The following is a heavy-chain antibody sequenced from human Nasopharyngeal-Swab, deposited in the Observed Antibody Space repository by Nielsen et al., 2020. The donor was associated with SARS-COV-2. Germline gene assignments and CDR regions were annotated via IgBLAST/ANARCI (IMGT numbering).Heavy chain of an antibody. Sequence: GGSLRLSCAASGFTFSSYAMGWVRQAPGKGLEWVSAISGSGGSTYYADSVKGRFTISRDNSKNTLYLQMNSLRAEDTAVYYCAKDLPFERIAVAGTAFDYWGQGTLVTVSS. J-gene: IGHJ4*02. V-gene: IGHV3-23*01. CDR2: ISGSGGST. CDR1: GFTFSSYA. CDR3: AKDLPFERIAVAGTAFDY. D-gene: IGHD6-19*01.